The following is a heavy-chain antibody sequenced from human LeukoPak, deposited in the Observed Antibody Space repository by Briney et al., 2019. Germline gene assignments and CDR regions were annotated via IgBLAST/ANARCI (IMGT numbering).Heavy chain of an antibody. CDR1: GFTFSSYA. CDR3: ARDGRWDDAFDI. J-gene: IGHJ3*02. V-gene: IGHV3-30*04. Sequence: GGSLRLSCAASGFTFSSYAMHWVRQAPGKGLEWVAVISYDGSNKYYADSVKGRFTISRDNSKNTLYLQMNGLRAEDTAVYYCARDGRWDDAFDIWGQGTMVTVSS. CDR2: ISYDGSNK. D-gene: IGHD1-26*01.